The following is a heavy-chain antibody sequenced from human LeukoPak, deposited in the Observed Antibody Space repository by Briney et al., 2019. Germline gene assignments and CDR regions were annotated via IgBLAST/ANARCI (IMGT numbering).Heavy chain of an antibody. CDR3: VRVPYCSTTNCYPMDV. CDR2: ISSSSTTI. Sequence: GGSLRLSCAASGVTFRSYSMNWVRQAPGKGLEWGSYISSSSTTISYADSARGRATISRDNAKNSLYLQMNSLRAEDTAVYYCVRVPYCSTTNCYPMDVWGKGTTVTVSS. V-gene: IGHV3-48*04. CDR1: GVTFRSYS. J-gene: IGHJ6*03. D-gene: IGHD2-2*01.